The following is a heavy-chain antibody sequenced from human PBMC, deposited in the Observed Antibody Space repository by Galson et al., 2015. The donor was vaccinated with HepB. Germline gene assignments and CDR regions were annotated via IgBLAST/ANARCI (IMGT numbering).Heavy chain of an antibody. CDR2: INPDGGAT. CDR1: GFMFTGCY. V-gene: IGHV1-2*06. J-gene: IGHJ6*03. Sequence: SVKVSCKASGFMFTGCYLHWVRQVPGQRLEWMGRINPDGGATDSAQRFQDRVTLTSDTSINTAYMELRSLGPDDTAVYVCARDSDMDVWGTGTTVIVSS. CDR3: ARDSDMDV.